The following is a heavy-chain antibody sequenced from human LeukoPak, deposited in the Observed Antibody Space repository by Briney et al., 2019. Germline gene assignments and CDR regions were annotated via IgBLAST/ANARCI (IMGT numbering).Heavy chain of an antibody. Sequence: GGSLRLSCAASRFTFTTYAMSWVRRAPGKGLEWLSTISNSGDNTYYADSVKGRFTISRDNSKNTLSLQMNSLRAEDTAIYYCARDTSFNYGAHAMDVWGQGTTVTVSS. CDR2: ISNSGDNT. J-gene: IGHJ6*02. CDR1: RFTFTTYA. D-gene: IGHD4/OR15-4a*01. V-gene: IGHV3-23*01. CDR3: ARDTSFNYGAHAMDV.